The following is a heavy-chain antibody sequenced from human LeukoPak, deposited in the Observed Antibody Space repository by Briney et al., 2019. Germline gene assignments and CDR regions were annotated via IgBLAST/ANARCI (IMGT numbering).Heavy chain of an antibody. CDR3: AKGRNYDSSGYYHY. Sequence: GGSLRLSCAASGFTFSSYAMSWVRQAPGKGLEWVSAISGSGGSTYYADSVKGRFTISRDNSRNTLYLQMNSLRAEDTAVYYCAKGRNYDSSGYYHYWGQGTLVTVSS. CDR2: ISGSGGST. CDR1: GFTFSSYA. V-gene: IGHV3-23*01. J-gene: IGHJ4*02. D-gene: IGHD3-22*01.